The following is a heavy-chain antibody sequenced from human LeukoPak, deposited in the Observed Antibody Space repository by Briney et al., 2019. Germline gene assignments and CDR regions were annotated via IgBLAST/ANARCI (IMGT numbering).Heavy chain of an antibody. J-gene: IGHJ3*02. CDR2: IYPGDSDT. CDR1: GSIFTSYW. D-gene: IGHD3-10*01. V-gene: IGHV5-51*01. CDR3: AGKLWFGELSLNDAFDI. Sequence: GEALQISWKGSGSIFTSYWIGGVRQMPGKGLEWMGIIYPGDSDTRYSPSFQGQVTISADKSISTAYLQWSSLKASDTAMYYCAGKLWFGELSLNDAFDIWGQGTMVTVSS.